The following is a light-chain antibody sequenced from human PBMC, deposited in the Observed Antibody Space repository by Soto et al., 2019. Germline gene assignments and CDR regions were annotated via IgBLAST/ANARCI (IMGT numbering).Light chain of an antibody. Sequence: QSVLTQPASVSGSPGQSIAISCTGSSSDVGIYNYVSWYQQHPGKVPKLIIYEVTNRPSGVSNRFSGSKSGNTASLTISGLQAEGEADYYCSSYTTSSTRVFGTGTKVTAL. CDR1: SSDVGIYNY. J-gene: IGLJ1*01. CDR2: EVT. V-gene: IGLV2-14*01. CDR3: SSYTTSSTRV.